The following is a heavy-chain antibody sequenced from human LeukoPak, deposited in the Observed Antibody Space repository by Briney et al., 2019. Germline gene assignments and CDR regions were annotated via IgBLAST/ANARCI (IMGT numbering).Heavy chain of an antibody. CDR2: MSSGSAYI. Sequence: PGGSLRLSCAASGFTFSGYSMNWVRQAPGRGLEWVSYMSSGSAYIYYADSVKGRFTISRDNAKNSLYLQMNSLRAEDTAVYYCARARQLVGYYYMDVWGKGTTVTASS. V-gene: IGHV3-21*01. CDR1: GFTFSGYS. D-gene: IGHD6-6*01. CDR3: ARARQLVGYYYMDV. J-gene: IGHJ6*03.